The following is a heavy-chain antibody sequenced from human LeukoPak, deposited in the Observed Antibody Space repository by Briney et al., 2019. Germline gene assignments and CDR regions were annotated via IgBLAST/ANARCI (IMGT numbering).Heavy chain of an antibody. J-gene: IGHJ6*02. Sequence: GGSLRLSCAASGFTFSSPWMHWVRQAPGKGLVWVSRVDSAGSSTSYVDSVQGRFTISRDNARNTLYLQMNSLRAEDTAVYYCARTIPYYYGMDVWGQGTTVTVSS. CDR2: VDSAGSST. D-gene: IGHD3-9*01. CDR1: GFTFSSPW. CDR3: ARTIPYYYGMDV. V-gene: IGHV3-74*01.